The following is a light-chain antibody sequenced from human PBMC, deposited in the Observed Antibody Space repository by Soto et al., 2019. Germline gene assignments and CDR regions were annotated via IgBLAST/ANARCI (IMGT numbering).Light chain of an antibody. J-gene: IGKJ4*01. CDR2: GAS. CDR3: QQYGSPPSIT. CDR1: QSVSSSY. V-gene: IGKV3-20*01. Sequence: EIVLTQSPGTLSLSPGERATLSCRASQSVSSSYLAWYQQNPGQAPRLLIYGASTRATGIPDRFSGSGSGKHCTLTISRLEPEDFAVHYSQQYGSPPSITFGGATKVEIK.